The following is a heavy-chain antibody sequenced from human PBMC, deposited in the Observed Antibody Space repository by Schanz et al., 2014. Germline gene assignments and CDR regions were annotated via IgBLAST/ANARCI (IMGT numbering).Heavy chain of an antibody. CDR2: IKQDGSDK. Sequence: ESGGGLVKPGGSLKLSCAASRLNFNNAWMHWVRQAPGKGLEWVASIKQDGSDKYYVDSVKGRFTISRDNAKNSLYVQMNSLTAEDTAVYYCAATTILADWGQGTLVTVSS. J-gene: IGHJ4*02. CDR1: RLNFNNAW. V-gene: IGHV3-7*01. D-gene: IGHD3-3*01. CDR3: AATTILAD.